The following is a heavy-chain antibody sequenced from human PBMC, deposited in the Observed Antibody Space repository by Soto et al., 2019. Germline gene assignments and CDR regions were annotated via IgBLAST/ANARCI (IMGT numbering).Heavy chain of an antibody. CDR2: ISGSGGST. V-gene: IGHV3-23*01. Sequence: GGSLRLSCAASGFTFGSYAMSWVRQAPGKGLEWVSAISGSGGSTYYADSVKGRFTISRDNSKNTLYLQMNSLRAEDTAVYYCAKYGGRVGSCFGMDVWGQGTTVTASS. CDR3: AKYGGRVGSCFGMDV. CDR1: GFTFGSYA. D-gene: IGHD2-15*01. J-gene: IGHJ6*02.